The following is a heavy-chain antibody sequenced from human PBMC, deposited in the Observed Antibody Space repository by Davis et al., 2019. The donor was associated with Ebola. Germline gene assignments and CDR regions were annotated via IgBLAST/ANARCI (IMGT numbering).Heavy chain of an antibody. V-gene: IGHV1-24*01. J-gene: IGHJ4*02. CDR2: FDPEDGKT. CDR1: GYRLTELS. CDR3: ATSPFEGWDLASFDY. Sequence: ASVKVSCKVSGYRLTELSMHWVRQAPGKGLEWMGGFDPEDGKTIYGQKFQGRLTMTEDTSAATASMELTSLTSEDTAVYYCATSPFEGWDLASFDYWGQGTLVTVSS. D-gene: IGHD3-9*01.